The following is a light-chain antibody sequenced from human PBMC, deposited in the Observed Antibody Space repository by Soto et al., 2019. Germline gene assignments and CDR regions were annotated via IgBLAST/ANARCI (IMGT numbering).Light chain of an antibody. Sequence: EIVLTQYPRALSLSPGERATLSCRASQSLRSTSLAWYQQKPGQAPRLLISSASTRAADIPDRFSGSGSGTEFTLTISRLEPEDFAVYYCQQYDQWFSISFGQGTRLEIK. CDR2: SAS. CDR1: QSLRSTS. J-gene: IGKJ5*01. CDR3: QQYDQWFSIS. V-gene: IGKV3-20*01.